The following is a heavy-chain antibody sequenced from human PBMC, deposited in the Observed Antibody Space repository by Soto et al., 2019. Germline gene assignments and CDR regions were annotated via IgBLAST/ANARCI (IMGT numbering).Heavy chain of an antibody. J-gene: IGHJ4*02. CDR2: IIPRFGTA. CDR3: AKVKYDSSGYYRNFDY. CDR1: GGTFSSYA. V-gene: IGHV1-69*13. Sequence: GASVKVSCKASGGTFSSYAISWVRQAPGQGLEWVGGIIPRFGTANYAQKFQGRVTITADESMSTAYMELSSLRSEDTAMYYCAKVKYDSSGYYRNFDYWGQGTLVTVSS. D-gene: IGHD3-22*01.